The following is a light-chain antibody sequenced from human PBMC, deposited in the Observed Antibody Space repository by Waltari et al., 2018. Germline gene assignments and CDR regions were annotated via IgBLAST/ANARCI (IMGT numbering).Light chain of an antibody. Sequence: EIVMTQSPATLSVSPRERATLSCRASQSVRGNLAWYQQKPGQAPRLLISGASTRATGIPARFSGSESGTEFTLTISSLQSEDFAVYYCQQYNNWPYTFGQGTKLEIK. J-gene: IGKJ2*01. CDR3: QQYNNWPYT. CDR1: QSVRGN. V-gene: IGKV3-15*01. CDR2: GAS.